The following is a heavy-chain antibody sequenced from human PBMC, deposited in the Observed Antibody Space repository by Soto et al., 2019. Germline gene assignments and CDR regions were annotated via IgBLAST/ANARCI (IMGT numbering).Heavy chain of an antibody. CDR3: AKDTAWADRDAGAFDI. Sequence: EVQLVESGGGLVQPGRSLRLSCAASGFTFDDYAMHWVRQAPGKGLEWVSGISWNSGSIGYADSVKGRFTISRDNAKNSLYLQMNSLRAEDTALYYCAKDTAWADRDAGAFDIWGQGTMVTVSS. D-gene: IGHD2-21*01. J-gene: IGHJ3*02. CDR1: GFTFDDYA. V-gene: IGHV3-9*01. CDR2: ISWNSGSI.